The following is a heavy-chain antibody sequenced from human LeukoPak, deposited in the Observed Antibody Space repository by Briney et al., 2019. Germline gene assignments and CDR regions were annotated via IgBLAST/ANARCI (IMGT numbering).Heavy chain of an antibody. CDR3: TRAGSIAAAGTDYFDY. CDR1: GFTFGDYA. D-gene: IGHD6-13*01. V-gene: IGHV3-49*04. Sequence: GGSLILSCTASGFTFGDYAMSWVRQAPGKGLEWVGFIRSKAYGGTTEYAASVKGRFTISRDDSKSIAYLQMNSLKTEDTAVYYCTRAGSIAAAGTDYFDYWGQGTLVTVSS. CDR2: IRSKAYGGTT. J-gene: IGHJ4*02.